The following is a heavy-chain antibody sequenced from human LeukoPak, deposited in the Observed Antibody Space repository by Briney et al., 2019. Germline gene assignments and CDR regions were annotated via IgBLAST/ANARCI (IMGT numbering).Heavy chain of an antibody. CDR3: ARDGIAVAAPFDY. CDR2: IYYSGST. Sequence: WVRQAPGKGLEWIGSIYYSGSTYYNPSLKSRVTISVDTSKNQFSLKLSSVTAADTAVYYCARDGIAVAAPFDYWGQGTLVTVSS. D-gene: IGHD6-19*01. J-gene: IGHJ4*02. V-gene: IGHV4-39*07.